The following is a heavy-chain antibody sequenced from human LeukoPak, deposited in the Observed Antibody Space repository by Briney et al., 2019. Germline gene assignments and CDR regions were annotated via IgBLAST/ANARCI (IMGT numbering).Heavy chain of an antibody. CDR3: ARDQEYSGSYYRYFDY. D-gene: IGHD1-26*01. V-gene: IGHV4-59*01. J-gene: IGHJ4*02. CDR2: IYSRGLTRGST. Sequence: SETLSLTCTVSGGSISGYYYNWIRQPPGKGLEWIGYIYSRGLTRGSTNYNPSLKSRVTISVDTSKNQFSLKLSSVTAADTAVYYCARDQEYSGSYYRYFDYWGQGTLVTVSS. CDR1: GGSISGYY.